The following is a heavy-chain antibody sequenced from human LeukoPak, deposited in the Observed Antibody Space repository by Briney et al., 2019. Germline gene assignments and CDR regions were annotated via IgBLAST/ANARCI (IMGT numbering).Heavy chain of an antibody. CDR2: INTNTGNP. D-gene: IGHD6-19*01. CDR1: GYTFTSYA. CDR3: ARDYSSGWYNYYYGMDV. V-gene: IGHV7-4-1*02. J-gene: IGHJ6*02. Sequence: RVASVKVSCKASGYTFTSYAMNWVRQAPGQGLEWMGWINTNTGNPTYAQGFTGRFVFSLDTSVSTAYLQISSLKAEDTAVYYCARDYSSGWYNYYYGMDVWGQGTTVTVSS.